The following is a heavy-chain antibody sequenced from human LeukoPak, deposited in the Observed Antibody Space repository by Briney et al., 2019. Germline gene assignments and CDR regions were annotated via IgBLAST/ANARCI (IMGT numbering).Heavy chain of an antibody. D-gene: IGHD3-10*01. Sequence: GRSLRLSCAASGFTFSSYAMHWVRQAPGKGLEWVAVISYDGSNKYYADSVKGRFTIPSDNSKNTLYLQMNSLRAEDTAVYYCARELWFGELSYYYYYGMDVWGKGTTVTVSS. CDR1: GFTFSSYA. V-gene: IGHV3-30*04. J-gene: IGHJ6*04. CDR2: ISYDGSNK. CDR3: ARELWFGELSYYYYYGMDV.